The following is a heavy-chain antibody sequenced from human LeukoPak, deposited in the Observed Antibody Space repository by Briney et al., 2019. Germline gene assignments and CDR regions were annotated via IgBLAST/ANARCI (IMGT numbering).Heavy chain of an antibody. CDR1: GGSISSYY. D-gene: IGHD3-10*01. CDR3: ARLYGSGSYYIDY. Sequence: SETLSLTCTVSGGSISSYYWSWIRQPPGKGLEWIGYIYYSGSNNYNPSLKSRVTISVDTSKNQFSLKLSSVTAADTAVYYCARLYGSGSYYIDYWGQGTLVTVSS. V-gene: IGHV4-59*01. CDR2: IYYSGSN. J-gene: IGHJ4*02.